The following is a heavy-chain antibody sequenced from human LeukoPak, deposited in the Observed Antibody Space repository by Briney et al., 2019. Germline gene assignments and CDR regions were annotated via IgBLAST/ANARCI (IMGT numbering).Heavy chain of an antibody. CDR3: ARGGLQYPPDY. V-gene: IGHV1-69*02. CDR1: GGTFSSYT. CDR2: IIPILGIA. Sequence: ASVKVSCKASGGTFSSYTISWVRQAPGQGLEWMGRIIPILGIANYAQKFQGRVTITADKSTSTAYMELSSLRSEDTAVYYCARGGLQYPPDYWGQGTPVTVSS. J-gene: IGHJ4*02. D-gene: IGHD4-11*01.